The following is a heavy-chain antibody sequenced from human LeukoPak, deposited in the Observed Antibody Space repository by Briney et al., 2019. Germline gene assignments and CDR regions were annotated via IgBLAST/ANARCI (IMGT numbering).Heavy chain of an antibody. CDR3: ARGLRPDAFDI. Sequence: PSETLSLTCTVSGGSITIGGYYWSWVRQHPGKGLEWIGYMYYGGNTYYSPSLKSRVSISADTSKNQFSLRLSSVTAADTAVYYCARGLRPDAFDIWGQGTMVTVSP. V-gene: IGHV4-31*03. D-gene: IGHD4-17*01. CDR1: GGSITIGGYY. CDR2: MYYGGNT. J-gene: IGHJ3*02.